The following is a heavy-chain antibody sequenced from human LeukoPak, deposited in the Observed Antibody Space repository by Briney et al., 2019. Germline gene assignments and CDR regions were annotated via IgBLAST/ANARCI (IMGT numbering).Heavy chain of an antibody. Sequence: PSVKVSCKASGYTFTSYDINWVRQATGQGLEWMGWMNPNSGNTGYAQKFQGRVTMTTKTSISTAYMEQSRLRSEDTAVYYCARERSENWFDPWGEGALVTVSS. D-gene: IGHD1-1*01. CDR3: ARERSENWFDP. CDR1: GYTFTSYD. V-gene: IGHV1-8*01. CDR2: MNPNSGNT. J-gene: IGHJ5*02.